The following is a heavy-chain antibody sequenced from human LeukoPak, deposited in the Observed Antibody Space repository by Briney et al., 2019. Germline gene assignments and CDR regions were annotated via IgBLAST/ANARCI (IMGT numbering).Heavy chain of an antibody. J-gene: IGHJ4*02. CDR3: ARHVRGVYCSGGSCPFDY. V-gene: IGHV4-39*01. D-gene: IGHD2-15*01. CDR2: IYYSGIT. Sequence: SETLSLTCAVSGGSISSNSYYWGWIRQSPGKGLEWIGSIYYSGITYYSPSLKSRVTISVDTSKNQFSLKLSSVTAADTAVYYCARHVRGVYCSGGSCPFDYWGQGTLVTVSS. CDR1: GGSISSNSYY.